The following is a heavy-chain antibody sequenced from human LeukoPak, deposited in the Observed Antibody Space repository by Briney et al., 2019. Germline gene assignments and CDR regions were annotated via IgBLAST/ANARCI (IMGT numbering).Heavy chain of an antibody. V-gene: IGHV3-9*01. J-gene: IGHJ4*02. D-gene: IGHD6-13*01. Sequence: GGSLRLSCAASGFTFSSYAMSWVRQAPGKGLEWVSAISWNSGSIGYADSVKGRFTISRDNAKNSLYLQMNSLRAEDTALYYCAKGAYSSSWYWADYWGQGTLVTVSS. CDR2: ISWNSGSI. CDR1: GFTFSSYA. CDR3: AKGAYSSSWYWADY.